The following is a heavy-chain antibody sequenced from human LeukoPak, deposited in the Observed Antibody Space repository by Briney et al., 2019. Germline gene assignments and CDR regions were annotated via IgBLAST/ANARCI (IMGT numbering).Heavy chain of an antibody. D-gene: IGHD3-22*01. CDR3: AKDTVDSSGYYYPYFDY. J-gene: IGHJ4*02. CDR1: GFTFSSYA. CDR2: ISGSGGST. Sequence: GGSLRLSCAASGFTFSSYAMSWVRQAPGKGLEWVSAISGSGGSTYYADSVKGRFTISRDNSKNTLYLQMNSLRAEDTAVYYCAKDTVDSSGYYYPYFDYWGQGTLVTVSS. V-gene: IGHV3-23*01.